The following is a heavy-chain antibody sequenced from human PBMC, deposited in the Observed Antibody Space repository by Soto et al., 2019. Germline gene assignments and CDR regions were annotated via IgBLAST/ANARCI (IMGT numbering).Heavy chain of an antibody. J-gene: IGHJ3*02. Sequence: RASVKVSCKASGYTFTSYAMHWVRQAPGQRLEWMGWINAGNGNTKYSQKFQGRVTITRDTSASTAYMELSSLRSEDTAVYYCARVGRTAVAADPFDIWGQGTMVTVSS. D-gene: IGHD6-19*01. CDR1: GYTFTSYA. CDR2: INAGNGNT. V-gene: IGHV1-3*01. CDR3: ARVGRTAVAADPFDI.